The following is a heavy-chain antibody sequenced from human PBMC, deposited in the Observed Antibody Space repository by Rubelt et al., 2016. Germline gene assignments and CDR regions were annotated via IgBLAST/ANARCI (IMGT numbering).Heavy chain of an antibody. CDR3: ARAYSIPSGVAFDP. J-gene: IGHJ5*02. Sequence: EVQLVESGGGLVQPGGSLRLSCAASGFTFRTYDMHWVRQATGKGLEWVSAIGTAADTYYPASVKGRFTISGDDSKNTLYLQINSLRTDDTAVYYCARAYSIPSGVAFDPWGQGTRVTVSS. V-gene: IGHV3-13*01. CDR1: GFTFRTYD. D-gene: IGHD1-26*01. CDR2: IGTAADT.